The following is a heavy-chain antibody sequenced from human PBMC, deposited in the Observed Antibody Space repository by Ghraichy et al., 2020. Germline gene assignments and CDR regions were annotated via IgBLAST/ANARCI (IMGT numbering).Heavy chain of an antibody. Sequence: LSLTCAASGFNFRDFALSWVRQAPGKGLEWVSSIRGNGNDIYYADSVKGRFSISRDNSRNTLYLQMNSLRAEDTAVYYCAREGNWNLDWWGQGTLVTVSS. CDR3: AREGNWNLDW. CDR1: GFNFRDFA. J-gene: IGHJ4*02. CDR2: IRGNGNDI. D-gene: IGHD1-20*01. V-gene: IGHV3-23*01.